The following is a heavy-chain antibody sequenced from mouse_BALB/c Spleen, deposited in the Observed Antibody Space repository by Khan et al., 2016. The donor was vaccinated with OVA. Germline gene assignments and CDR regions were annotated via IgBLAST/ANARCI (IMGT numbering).Heavy chain of an antibody. CDR2: ISKSGSNT. Sequence: EVELVESGGGLVRPGGSLKLSCAASGFTFSSYALSWVRQTPEKRLEWVAEISKSGSNTYYPDTVTGRFTISRDNAKNTLYLEMGSLRSEYTAMYYCARDRYYGSSPDWFAYWGQGTLVTVSA. D-gene: IGHD1-1*01. V-gene: IGHV5-9-4*01. J-gene: IGHJ3*01. CDR1: GFTFSSYA. CDR3: ARDRYYGSSPDWFAY.